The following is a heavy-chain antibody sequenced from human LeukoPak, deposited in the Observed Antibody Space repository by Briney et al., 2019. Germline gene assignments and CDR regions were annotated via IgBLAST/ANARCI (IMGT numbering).Heavy chain of an antibody. CDR3: AKVWVRGVINY. J-gene: IGHJ4*02. V-gene: IGHV3-30*18. CDR2: ISLDGTNK. CDR1: GFTFSNYG. Sequence: PGGSLRLSCAASGFTFSNYGMHWVRQAPGKGLEGLAVISLDGTNKHYSDSVKGRFTISRGNSKNTLYLQMNSLRAEDTAVYYCAKVWVRGVINYWGQGTPVTVSS. D-gene: IGHD3-10*01.